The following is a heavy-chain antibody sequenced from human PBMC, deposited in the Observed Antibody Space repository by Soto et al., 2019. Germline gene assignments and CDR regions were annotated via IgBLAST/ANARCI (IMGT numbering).Heavy chain of an antibody. CDR3: ARGGGVGVAGSAAFDM. D-gene: IGHD3-3*01. J-gene: IGHJ3*02. V-gene: IGHV1-2*02. CDR1: GYPVTAYY. CDR2: INPATGAA. Sequence: QLHLVQSGAVVKKPGASVTVSCSASGYPVTAYYMHWVRQAPGRGLEWMGGINPATGAAKYTQTFQGRVTMTRDTSTGTFFMELSGQTSEDTAVFYCARGGGVGVAGSAAFDMWGQGTLVTVSS.